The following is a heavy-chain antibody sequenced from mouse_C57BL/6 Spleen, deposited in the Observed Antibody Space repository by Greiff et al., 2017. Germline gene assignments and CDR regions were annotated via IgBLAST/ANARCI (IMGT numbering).Heavy chain of an antibody. J-gene: IGHJ2*01. CDR2: IDPSDSET. CDR3: AREADAIATVVATDYFDY. D-gene: IGHD1-1*01. Sequence: VQLQQPGAELVRPGSSVKLSCKASGYTFTSYWMHWVKQRPIQGLEWIGNIDPSDSETHYNQKFKDKATLTVDKSSSTAYMQLSSLTSEDSAVYYCAREADAIATVVATDYFDYWGQGTTLTVSS. CDR1: GYTFTSYW. V-gene: IGHV1-52*01.